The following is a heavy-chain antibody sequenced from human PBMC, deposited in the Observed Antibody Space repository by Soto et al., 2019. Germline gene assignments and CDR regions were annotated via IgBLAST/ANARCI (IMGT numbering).Heavy chain of an antibody. CDR3: ARGGGNYNHDAFDI. V-gene: IGHV1-2*04. Sequence: ASVKVSCKASGYTYAGYYVHWVRQAPGQGLEWMGWINPNSGGTNYAQKFQGWVTMTRDTSISTAYMELSRLRSDDTAVYYCARGGGNYNHDAFDIWGQGTMVTVSS. CDR1: GYTYAGYY. CDR2: INPNSGGT. D-gene: IGHD4-4*01. J-gene: IGHJ3*02.